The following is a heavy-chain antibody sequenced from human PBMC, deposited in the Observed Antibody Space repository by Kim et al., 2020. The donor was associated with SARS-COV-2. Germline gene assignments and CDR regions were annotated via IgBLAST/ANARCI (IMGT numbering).Heavy chain of an antibody. J-gene: IGHJ4*02. V-gene: IGHV1-69*04. Sequence: SVKVSCKASGGTFSSYAISWVRQAPGQGLEWMGRIIPILGIANYAQKFQGRVTITADKSTSTAYMELSSLRSEDTAVYYCARGRPHSSFGEIDYWGQGTLVTVSS. D-gene: IGHD6-6*01. CDR2: IIPILGIA. CDR3: ARGRPHSSFGEIDY. CDR1: GGTFSSYA.